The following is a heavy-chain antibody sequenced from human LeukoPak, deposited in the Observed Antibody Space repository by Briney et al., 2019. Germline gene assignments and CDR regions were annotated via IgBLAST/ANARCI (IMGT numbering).Heavy chain of an antibody. V-gene: IGHV3-7*01. CDR3: ARDSYSSGWYGWAFDI. CDR1: GFTFSSYW. J-gene: IGHJ3*02. D-gene: IGHD6-19*01. Sequence: GGSLRLSCAASGFTFSSYWMSWVRQAPGKGLEWVANIKQDGSEKYYVDSVKGRFTISRDNAKNSLYLQMNSLSAADTAVYYCARDSYSSGWYGWAFDIWGQGTMVTVSS. CDR2: IKQDGSEK.